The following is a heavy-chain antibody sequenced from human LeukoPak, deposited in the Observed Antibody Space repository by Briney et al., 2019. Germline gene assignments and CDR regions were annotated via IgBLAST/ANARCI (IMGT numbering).Heavy chain of an antibody. V-gene: IGHV5-51*01. CDR2: IYPGDSET. J-gene: IGHJ4*02. D-gene: IGHD2-2*02. CDR1: GYTFTSYW. Sequence: GESLQISCKGSGYTFTSYWIGWVRQMPGKGLEWMGIIYPGDSETRYSPSFQGQVTISADESITTAYLQWSSLKASDTAMYYCARGYCSSTRCYKGCHYWGQGTLVTVSS. CDR3: ARGYCSSTRCYKGCHY.